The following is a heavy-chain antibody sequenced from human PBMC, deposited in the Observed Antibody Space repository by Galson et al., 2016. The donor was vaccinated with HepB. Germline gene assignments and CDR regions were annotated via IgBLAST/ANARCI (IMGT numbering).Heavy chain of an antibody. D-gene: IGHD3-10*01. J-gene: IGHJ3*02. CDR3: ARDRGESGSYYWDAFDI. Sequence: SVKVSCKASGYSFTSHAMNWVRQAPGQGLEWMGWINTNTGTPTNARGFTGRFVFSLDTSVSTAYLQISSLEAEDTALYYCARDRGESGSYYWDAFDIWGQGTMVTVSS. V-gene: IGHV7-4-1*02. CDR2: INTNTGTP. CDR1: GYSFTSHA.